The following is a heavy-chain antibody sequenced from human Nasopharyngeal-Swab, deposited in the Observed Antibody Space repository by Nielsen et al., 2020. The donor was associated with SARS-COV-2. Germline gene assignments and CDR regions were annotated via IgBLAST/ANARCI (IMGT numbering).Heavy chain of an antibody. CDR2: ITSSSSTR. J-gene: IGHJ4*02. CDR3: AKDGGGGVQSIAAAGTHFDY. D-gene: IGHD6-13*01. V-gene: IGHV3-48*01. Sequence: GESLKISCAASGFAFSDYSMDWVRQAPGKGLEWVSYITSSSSTRYYADSVKGRFTVSRDNAKNTLYLQMNSLRAEDTAVYYCAKDGGGGVQSIAAAGTHFDYWGQGTLVTVSS. CDR1: GFAFSDYS.